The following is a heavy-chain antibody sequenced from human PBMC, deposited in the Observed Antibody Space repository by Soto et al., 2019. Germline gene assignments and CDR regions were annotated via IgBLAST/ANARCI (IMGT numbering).Heavy chain of an antibody. CDR3: ARGVEYSSSSGDAFDI. J-gene: IGHJ3*02. V-gene: IGHV3-53*01. CDR1: GFTVSSNY. D-gene: IGHD6-6*01. Sequence: PGGSLRLSCAASGFTVSSNYMSWVRQAPGKGLEWVSVIYSGGSTYYADSVKGQFTISRDNSKNTLYLQMNSLRAEDTAVYYCARGVEYSSSSGDAFDIWGQGTMVTVSS. CDR2: IYSGGST.